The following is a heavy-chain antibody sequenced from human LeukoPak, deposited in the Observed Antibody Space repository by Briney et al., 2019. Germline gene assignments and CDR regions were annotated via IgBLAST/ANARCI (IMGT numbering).Heavy chain of an antibody. CDR2: IRSKAYGGTT. CDR1: GFTFGDYA. Sequence: GGSLRLSCTASGFTFGDYAMSWFRQAPGKGLEWVGFIRSKAYGGTTEYAASVKGRFTISRDDSKSIAYLQMNSLKTEDTAVYYCTRDRMTTVVDYYYYGMDVWGQGTTVTASS. J-gene: IGHJ6*02. D-gene: IGHD4-23*01. CDR3: TRDRMTTVVDYYYYGMDV. V-gene: IGHV3-49*03.